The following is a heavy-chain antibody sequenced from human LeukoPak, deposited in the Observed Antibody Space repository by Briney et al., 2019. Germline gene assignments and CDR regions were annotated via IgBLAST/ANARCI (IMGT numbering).Heavy chain of an antibody. CDR3: ARKGSGSQMDY. CDR1: GGSISSYY. V-gene: IGHV4-59*08. CDR2: IYYSGST. Sequence: PSETLSLTCTVSGGSISSYYWSWIRQPPGKGLEWIGYIYYSGSTNYNPSLKSRVTISVDTSKNQFSLQLNSVTPEDTAVYYCARKGSGSQMDYWGQGTLVTVSS. D-gene: IGHD3-10*01. J-gene: IGHJ4*02.